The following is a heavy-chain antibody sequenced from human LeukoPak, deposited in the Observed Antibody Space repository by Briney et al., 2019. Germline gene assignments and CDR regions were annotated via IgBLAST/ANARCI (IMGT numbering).Heavy chain of an antibody. CDR3: AKERSLEIAVAGTIFDY. V-gene: IGHV3-66*01. J-gene: IGHJ4*02. CDR1: GFTFGSYS. CDR2: IYSGGDT. D-gene: IGHD6-19*01. Sequence: GGSLRLSCAASGFTFGSYSMNWVRQAPGKGLEWVSVIYSGGDTYYADSVKGRFTISRDNSKNMYLEMSSLKAEDTAVYYCAKERSLEIAVAGTIFDYWGQGTLVTVSS.